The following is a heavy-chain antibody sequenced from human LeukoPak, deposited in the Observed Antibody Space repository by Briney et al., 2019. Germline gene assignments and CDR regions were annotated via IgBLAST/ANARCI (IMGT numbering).Heavy chain of an antibody. Sequence: GGSLRLSCAASGFTFSSYGMHWVRQAPGKGLEWVAVISYDGSNKYYADSVKGRFTISRDNSKNTLYPQMNSLRAEDTAVYYCAKAALRNQWQEDYWGQGTLVTVSS. J-gene: IGHJ4*02. CDR1: GFTFSSYG. CDR3: AKAALRNQWQEDY. CDR2: ISYDGSNK. D-gene: IGHD6-19*01. V-gene: IGHV3-30*18.